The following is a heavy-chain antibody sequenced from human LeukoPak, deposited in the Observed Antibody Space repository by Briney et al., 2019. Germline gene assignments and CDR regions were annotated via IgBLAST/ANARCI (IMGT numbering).Heavy chain of an antibody. V-gene: IGHV4-39*01. J-gene: IGHJ4*02. Sequence: SETLSLTCTVSGGSISNSNYYWGWVRQPPGKGLEWIGTIYYNGATQYNPSLKSRVAISVDTSKNQFSLRLTSVTATDAAMYYCAKKLRIPALADTGDYWGQGTPVTVSS. CDR1: GGSISNSNYY. D-gene: IGHD6-19*01. CDR3: AKKLRIPALADTGDY. CDR2: IYYNGAT.